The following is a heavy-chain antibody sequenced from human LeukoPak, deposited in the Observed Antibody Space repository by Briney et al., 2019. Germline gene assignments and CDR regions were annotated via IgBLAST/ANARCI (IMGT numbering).Heavy chain of an antibody. CDR2: TYYRSKWYN. CDR1: GDSVSSNSAA. V-gene: IGHV6-1*01. D-gene: IGHD6-19*01. CDR3: ARDRRDQWLVPEGFDY. J-gene: IGHJ4*02. Sequence: SQTLSLTCAISGDSVSSNSAAWNWIRQSPSRGLEWLGRTYYRSKWYNDYAVSVKTRITINPDTSKNQFSLQLNSVTPEDTAVYYCARDRRDQWLVPEGFDYWGQGTLVTVSS.